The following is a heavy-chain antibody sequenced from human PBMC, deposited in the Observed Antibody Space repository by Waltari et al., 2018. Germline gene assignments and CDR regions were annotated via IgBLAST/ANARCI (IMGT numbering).Heavy chain of an antibody. CDR3: AREEDNHDASTELDY. Sequence: QVQLVQSGAEVGKPGASVTVSCTASGYTYTGYYVHGVRQAPGQGLEWMGWIDTKQGDTNYAVKFEGRVTMTRDTSIRAAYMELSGLKSDDTAVYYCAREEDNHDASTELDYWGQGTLVTVSS. CDR1: GYTYTGYY. CDR2: IDTKQGDT. V-gene: IGHV1-2*07. J-gene: IGHJ4*02. D-gene: IGHD3-16*01.